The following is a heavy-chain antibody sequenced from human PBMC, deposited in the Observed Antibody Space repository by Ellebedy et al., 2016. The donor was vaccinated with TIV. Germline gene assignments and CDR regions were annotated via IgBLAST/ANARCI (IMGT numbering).Heavy chain of an antibody. D-gene: IGHD2-2*02. Sequence: GESLKISCAASGFTFSSYAMSWVRQAPGKGLEWVSAIRGSGVSTYYADSVKGRFTISRDNSKNTLYLQMNSLRVEDTAVYYCAKDPGYCSSTSCYRYFQHWGQGTLVTVSS. CDR2: IRGSGVST. CDR1: GFTFSSYA. V-gene: IGHV3-23*01. J-gene: IGHJ1*01. CDR3: AKDPGYCSSTSCYRYFQH.